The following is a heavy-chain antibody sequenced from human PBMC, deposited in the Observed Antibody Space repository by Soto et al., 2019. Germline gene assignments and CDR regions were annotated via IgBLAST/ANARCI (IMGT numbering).Heavy chain of an antibody. D-gene: IGHD3-3*01. CDR2: IYYSGST. CDR3: ARPRYYDFWSGSYYFDY. CDR1: GGSISSSSYY. Sequence: SETLSLTCTVSGGSISSSSYYWGWIRQPPGKGLEWIGSIYYSGSTYYNPSLKSRVTISVDTSKNQFSLKLSSVTAADTAVYYCARPRYYDFWSGSYYFDYWGQGTLVTVSS. V-gene: IGHV4-39*01. J-gene: IGHJ4*02.